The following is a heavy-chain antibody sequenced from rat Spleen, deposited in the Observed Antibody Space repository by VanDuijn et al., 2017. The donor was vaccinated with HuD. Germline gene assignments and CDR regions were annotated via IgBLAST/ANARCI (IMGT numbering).Heavy chain of an antibody. CDR3: TRYGGWPHYYLMDA. D-gene: IGHD1-11*01. J-gene: IGHJ4*01. V-gene: IGHV5-46*01. CDR1: GFTFSSFA. CDR2: IISGGSNT. Sequence: EVQLVESGGGLVQPGSSLKLSCTASGFTFSSFAMAWVRQAPKKGLEWVAAIISGGSNTYYPYSVKGRFTVSRDNAKSTLYLQMNSLRSEDTATYYCTRYGGWPHYYLMDAWGQGASVTVSS.